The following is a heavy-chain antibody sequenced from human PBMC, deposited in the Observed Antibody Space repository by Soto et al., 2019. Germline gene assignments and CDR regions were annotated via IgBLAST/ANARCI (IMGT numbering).Heavy chain of an antibody. CDR3: VRTSLVVAAATREDY. D-gene: IGHD2-15*01. CDR2: INSDGSST. CDR1: GFTFSSYW. V-gene: IGHV3-74*01. J-gene: IGHJ4*02. Sequence: EVQLVESGGGLVQPGESLRLSCAASGFTFSSYWMHWVRQAPGKGLVWVSRINSDGSSTSYAGPVKGRFTISRDNAKNPRYLEMDRLRAGETAVFYCVRTSLVVAAATREDYWGQGTLVTVSS.